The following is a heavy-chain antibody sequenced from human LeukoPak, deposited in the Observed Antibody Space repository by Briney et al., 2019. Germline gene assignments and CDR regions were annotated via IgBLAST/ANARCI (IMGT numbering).Heavy chain of an antibody. CDR1: GFSFSTYT. V-gene: IGHV3-21*01. CDR2: ISSSSNYV. CDR3: ARALTARVPSFGY. D-gene: IGHD5-18*01. Sequence: GGSLRLSSAASGFSFSTYTLSWVRQAPGKGLEWVSSISSSSNYVSYADSVKGRFTVSRDNAKNSLFLQMNSLRAEDTAVFYCARALTARVPSFGYWAQATLVTVSS. J-gene: IGHJ4*02.